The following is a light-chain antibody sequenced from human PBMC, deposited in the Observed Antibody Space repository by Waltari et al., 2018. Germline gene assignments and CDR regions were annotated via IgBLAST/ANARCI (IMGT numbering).Light chain of an antibody. CDR3: SSYAGSTYYV. J-gene: IGLJ1*01. V-gene: IGLV2-8*01. CDR1: SSDVGGSTY. CDR2: EVS. Sequence: QSALTQPPSASGSPGQSVTISCTGTSSDVGGSTYVPWYQQHPCKAPKLVIYEVSKRPSGVPDRFSGSKSGNTASLTVSGLQAEDEADYYCSSYAGSTYYVFGTGTKVTVL.